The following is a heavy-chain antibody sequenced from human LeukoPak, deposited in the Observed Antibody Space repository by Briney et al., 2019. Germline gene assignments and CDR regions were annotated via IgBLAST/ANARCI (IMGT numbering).Heavy chain of an antibody. V-gene: IGHV3-7*01. D-gene: IGHD1-26*01. CDR1: GFTFSSYW. CDR3: ARIMVGATPSFDY. CDR2: IKQDGSEK. J-gene: IGHJ4*02. Sequence: GGSLRLSCAASGFTFSSYWMSWVRQAPGKGLEWVANIKQDGSEKYYVDSVKGRFTISRDNAKNSLYLQMNSLRAEDTAVYYCARIMVGATPSFDYWGQGTLVTVSS.